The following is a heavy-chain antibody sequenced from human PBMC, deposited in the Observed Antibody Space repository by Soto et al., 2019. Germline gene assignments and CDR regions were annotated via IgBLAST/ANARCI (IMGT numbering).Heavy chain of an antibody. D-gene: IGHD6-6*01. V-gene: IGHV2-5*02. CDR1: GFSLSTSGVG. Sequence: QITLKESGPTLVKPTQTLTLTCTFSGFSLSTSGVGVGWIRQPPGKALEWLALIYWDDDKRYSPSLKSSLAITKDTSKNQVVLTMTNMDPVDTAAYYCAHRRGSSSPIDYWGQGTLVTVSS. CDR3: AHRRGSSSPIDY. CDR2: IYWDDDK. J-gene: IGHJ4*02.